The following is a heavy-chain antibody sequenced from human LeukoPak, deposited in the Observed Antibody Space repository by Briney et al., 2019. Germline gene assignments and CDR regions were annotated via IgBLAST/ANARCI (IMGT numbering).Heavy chain of an antibody. V-gene: IGHV3-23*01. Sequence: GGSLRLSCAASGFTFSSYAMSWVRQAPAKGLEWVSAISGSGGSTYYADSVKGRFTISRDNSKNTLYLQMNSLRAEDTAVYYCARHMREYSSFAYWGQGTLVTVSS. CDR3: ARHMREYSSFAY. CDR2: ISGSGGST. CDR1: GFTFSSYA. J-gene: IGHJ4*02. D-gene: IGHD6-6*01.